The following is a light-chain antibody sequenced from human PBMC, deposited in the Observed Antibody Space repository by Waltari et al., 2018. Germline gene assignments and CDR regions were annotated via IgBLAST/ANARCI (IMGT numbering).Light chain of an antibody. V-gene: IGLV6-57*03. CDR2: KDN. CDR3: QSADGSYNDV. Sequence: VFTQPHSVSGSPGQTVTISCTRSSGSIDSKYVQWYQQRPGSAPTTVIYKDNQRPSGVPDRFSGSIDSSANQAALTISGLKAEDEADYYCQSADGSYNDVFGSGTKLTVL. J-gene: IGLJ6*01. CDR1: SGSIDSKY.